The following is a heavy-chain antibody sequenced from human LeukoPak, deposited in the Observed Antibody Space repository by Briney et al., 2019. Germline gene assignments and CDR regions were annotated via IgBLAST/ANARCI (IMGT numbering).Heavy chain of an antibody. CDR3: ARDRVVVPAAFDY. CDR2: INPNSGGT. V-gene: IGHV1-2*02. CDR1: GYTFTAYY. J-gene: IGHJ4*02. Sequence: ASVKVSCKASGYTFTAYYMHWVRQAPGQGLEWMGWINPNSGGTNYAQKFQGRVTMTRDTSISTAYMELSRLRSDGTAVYYCARDRVVVPAAFDYWGRGTLVTVSS. D-gene: IGHD2-2*01.